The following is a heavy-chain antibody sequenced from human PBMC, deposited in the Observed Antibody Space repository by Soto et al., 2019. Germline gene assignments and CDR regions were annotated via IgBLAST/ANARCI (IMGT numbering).Heavy chain of an antibody. Sequence: WGSRLLSNTASGFTFIIYSMNWVRQAPGKGLEWVSSISSSSSYIYYADSVKGRFTISRDNAKNSLYLQMNSLRAEDTAVYYCARDLHLRDGYKPLDYWGQGPLVTVSS. J-gene: IGHJ4*02. CDR1: GFTFIIYS. D-gene: IGHD5-12*01. CDR2: ISSSSSYI. V-gene: IGHV3-21*01. CDR3: ARDLHLRDGYKPLDY.